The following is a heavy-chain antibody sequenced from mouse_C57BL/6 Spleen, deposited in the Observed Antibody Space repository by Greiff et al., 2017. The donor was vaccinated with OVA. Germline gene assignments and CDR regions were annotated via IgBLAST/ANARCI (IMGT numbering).Heavy chain of an antibody. D-gene: IGHD2-3*01. CDR2: LYPGDGDT. CDR3: ARGIYDGYYAY. V-gene: IGHV1-82*01. Sequence: QVQLQQSGPELVKPGASVKISCKASGYAFSSSWMNWVKQRPGKGLEWIGRLYPGDGDTNYNGKFKGKATLTADKSSSTAYMQLSSLTSEDSAVYFCARGIYDGYYAYWGKGTTLTVSS. CDR1: GYAFSSSW. J-gene: IGHJ2*01.